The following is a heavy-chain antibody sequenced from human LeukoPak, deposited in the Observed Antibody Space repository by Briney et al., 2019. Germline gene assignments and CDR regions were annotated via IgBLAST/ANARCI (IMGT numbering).Heavy chain of an antibody. CDR3: ARGAPSGYYYCDF. D-gene: IGHD3-22*01. CDR2: IYYSGST. Sequence: KPSETLSLTCTVSGGSISGGGYYWSWIRQPGGKGLEWIGYIYYSGSTNYNPSLKSRVTISVDTSKNQFSLKMNSVTAADTAVYYCARGAPSGYYYCDFWGQGTLVTVSS. V-gene: IGHV4-61*10. CDR1: GGSISGGGYY. J-gene: IGHJ4*02.